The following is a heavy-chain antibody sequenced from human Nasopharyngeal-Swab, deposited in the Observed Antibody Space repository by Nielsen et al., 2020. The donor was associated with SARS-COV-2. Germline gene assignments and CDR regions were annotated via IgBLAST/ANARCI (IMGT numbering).Heavy chain of an antibody. CDR3: ARGNGAFDS. D-gene: IGHD4-17*01. CDR1: GGSVRGYY. J-gene: IGHJ4*02. V-gene: IGHV4-34*01. Sequence: SPTLSLPCAVDGGSVRGYYGSWIRQPPGEGLEWIGEINHSGSTNYNQSLKSRVTISVDTSKNQFSLKLSSVTAADTAVYYCARGNGAFDSWGQGTLVTVSS. CDR2: INHSGST.